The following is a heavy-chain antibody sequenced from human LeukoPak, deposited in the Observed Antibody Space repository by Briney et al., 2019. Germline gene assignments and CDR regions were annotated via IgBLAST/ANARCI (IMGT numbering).Heavy chain of an antibody. CDR3: AKDSWVHEGATTRFDP. CDR1: GFSFSSYA. Sequence: GGSLRLSCAVSGFSFSSYAMSWVRQAPGKGLGWVSAISGSGGSTYYADSVKGRFTISRDNSKNTLYLQMNSLRAEDTAVYYCAKDSWVHEGATTRFDPWGQGTLVTVSS. CDR2: ISGSGGST. V-gene: IGHV3-23*01. J-gene: IGHJ5*02. D-gene: IGHD1-26*01.